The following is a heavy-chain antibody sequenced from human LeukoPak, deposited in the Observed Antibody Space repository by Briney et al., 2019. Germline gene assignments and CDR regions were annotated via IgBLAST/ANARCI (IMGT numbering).Heavy chain of an antibody. Sequence: GSSVKVSCKASGGTFSSYAISWVRQAPGQGLEWMGGIIPIFGTANYAQKFQGRVTITTDESTSTAYMELSSLGSEDTAVYYCARVPTNYYDSSGFDYWGQGTLVTVSS. J-gene: IGHJ4*02. D-gene: IGHD3-22*01. CDR1: GGTFSSYA. CDR3: ARVPTNYYDSSGFDY. V-gene: IGHV1-69*05. CDR2: IIPIFGTA.